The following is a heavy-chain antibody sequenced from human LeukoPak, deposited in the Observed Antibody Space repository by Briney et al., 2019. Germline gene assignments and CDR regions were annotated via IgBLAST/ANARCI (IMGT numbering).Heavy chain of an antibody. CDR2: IYYSGST. V-gene: IGHV4-59*08. D-gene: IGHD6-19*01. CDR1: GGSISSYY. CDR3: ARQPRGSQWLVSYFDY. J-gene: IGHJ4*02. Sequence: SETLSLTCTVSGGSISSYYWSWIRQPPGKGLEWIGYIYYSGSTNYNPSLKSRVTISVDTSKNQLSLKLSSVTAADTAVYYCARQPRGSQWLVSYFDYWGQGTLVTVSS.